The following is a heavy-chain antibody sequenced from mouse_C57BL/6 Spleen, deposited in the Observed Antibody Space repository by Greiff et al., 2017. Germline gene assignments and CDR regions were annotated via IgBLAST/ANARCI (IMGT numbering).Heavy chain of an antibody. CDR2: INPSSGYT. Sequence: QVQLQQPGAELAKPGASVKLSCKASGYTFTSYWMHWVKQRPGQGLEWIGYINPSSGYTKYNQKFKDKATLTADTSSSTAYMQLSSLTYEDSAVYYCARPLAAQATCYLDYWGQGTTLTVSS. CDR1: GYTFTSYW. D-gene: IGHD3-2*02. V-gene: IGHV1-7*01. CDR3: ARPLAAQATCYLDY. J-gene: IGHJ2*01.